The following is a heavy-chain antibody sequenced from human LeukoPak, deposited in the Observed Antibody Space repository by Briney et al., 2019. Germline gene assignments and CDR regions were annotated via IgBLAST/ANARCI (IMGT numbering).Heavy chain of an antibody. J-gene: IGHJ4*02. CDR3: ARGPSGYHNT. D-gene: IGHD5-12*01. Sequence: GGSLRLSCAASGFTFSSYGMSWVRQAPGKGLEWVSLIYSGGSTYYADSVKGRFTQMNSLRAEDTAVYYCARGPSGYHNTGGQGTLVTVSS. V-gene: IGHV3-66*01. CDR2: IYSGGST. CDR1: GFTFSSYG.